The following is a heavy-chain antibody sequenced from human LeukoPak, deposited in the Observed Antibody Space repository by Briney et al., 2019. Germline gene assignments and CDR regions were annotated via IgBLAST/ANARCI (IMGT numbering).Heavy chain of an antibody. V-gene: IGHV3-7*01. CDR2: IKQDGSEK. D-gene: IGHD3-10*01. Sequence: PGGSLRLSCAASGFTFSSYWMSWVRQAPGKGLEWVANIKQDGSEKYYVDPVKGRFTISRDNAKNSLYLQMNSLRAEDTAVYYYARDGYGSGSYPYIDYYYYGMDVWGQGTTVTVSS. CDR1: GFTFSSYW. J-gene: IGHJ6*02. CDR3: ARDGYGSGSYPYIDYYYYGMDV.